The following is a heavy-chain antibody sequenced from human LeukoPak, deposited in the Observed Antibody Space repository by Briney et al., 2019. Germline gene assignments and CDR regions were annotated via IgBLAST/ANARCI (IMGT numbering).Heavy chain of an antibody. CDR2: ISGNGGGT. CDR1: GFTFSSYA. D-gene: IGHD6-13*01. Sequence: GGSLRLSCAASGFTFSSYAMSWARQAPGKGLEWVSGISGNGGGTYYADSVKGRFTISRDNSKNTLYLQMNSLRAEDTAVYYCAKSFGYSRSWFDYWGQGTPVTVSS. V-gene: IGHV3-23*01. CDR3: AKSFGYSRSWFDY. J-gene: IGHJ4*02.